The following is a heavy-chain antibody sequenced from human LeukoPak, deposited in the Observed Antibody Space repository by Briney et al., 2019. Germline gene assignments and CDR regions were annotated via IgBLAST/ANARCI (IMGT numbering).Heavy chain of an antibody. J-gene: IGHJ4*02. CDR1: GFTFSSYA. V-gene: IGHV3-30*04. CDR2: ISYDGSNK. D-gene: IGHD5-12*01. Sequence: GGSLRLSCAASGFTFSSYAMHWVRQAPGKGLEWVAAISYDGSNKYSADSVKGRFTISRDNSKNTLYLQMNSLRAEDTAVYYCTREPINDYWGQGTLVTVSS. CDR3: TREPINDY.